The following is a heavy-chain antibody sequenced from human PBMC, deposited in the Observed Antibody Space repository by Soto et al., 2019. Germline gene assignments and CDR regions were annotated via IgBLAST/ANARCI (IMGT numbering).Heavy chain of an antibody. CDR2: IYYSGST. D-gene: IGHD2-21*01. J-gene: IGHJ6*03. V-gene: IGHV4-59*01. Sequence: QVQLQESGPGLVKPSETLSLTCTVSGGSITSYYWTWIRQPPGKGLEGIGNIYYSGSTNYNPSLRRRVTISVDPSKNQFSLKLPSVTAEDTIVYYCERDQWKLVPLVVYYYEIDVWGKGNRVTVSS. CDR1: GGSITSYY. CDR3: ERDQWKLVPLVVYYYEIDV.